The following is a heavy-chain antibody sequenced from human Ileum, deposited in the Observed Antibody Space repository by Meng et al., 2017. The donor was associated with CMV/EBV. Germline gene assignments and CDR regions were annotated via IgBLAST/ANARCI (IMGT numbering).Heavy chain of an antibody. CDR2: IGAAGDT. CDR1: GFTFSSYV. Sequence: LLGAGGGLAPPGGPLRSSCAASGFTFSSYVMTWVRQAPGKGLGWVSTIGAAGDTYYAASVKGRFTVSRDNSKNTLYLQMNSVRAEDTATYYCAKDYIASLANDYWGQGTLVTVSS. J-gene: IGHJ4*02. CDR3: AKDYIASLANDY. V-gene: IGHV3-23*01. D-gene: IGHD2-21*01.